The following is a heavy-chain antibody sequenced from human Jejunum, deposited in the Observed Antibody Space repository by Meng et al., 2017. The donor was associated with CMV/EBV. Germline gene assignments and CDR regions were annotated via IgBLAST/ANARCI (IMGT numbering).Heavy chain of an antibody. CDR3: ATADEYAIKY. CDR2: IDHLRRT. V-gene: IGHV4-34*01. CDR1: GGSFSAYT. Sequence: QPQEWGPGLLKPSATLSLTCTLSGGSFSAYTWSWIRQAPGKGLEWIAEIDHLRRTNFNPSLKSRVSISRDTSRDQFSLRLNSVTAADTAVYYCATADEYAIKYWGQGTLVTVSS. J-gene: IGHJ4*02. D-gene: IGHD5-12*01.